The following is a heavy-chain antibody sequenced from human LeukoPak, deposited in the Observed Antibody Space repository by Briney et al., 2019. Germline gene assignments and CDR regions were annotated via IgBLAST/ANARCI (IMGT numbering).Heavy chain of an antibody. CDR1: GGSISSSSYY. CDR2: IYYSGST. Sequence: SETLSLTCTVSGGSISSSSYYWGWIGQPPGKGLEWIGSIYYSGSTYYNPSLKSRVTISVDTSKNQFSLKLSSVTAADTAVYYCARRAFFGGVFDYWGQGTLVTVSS. J-gene: IGHJ4*02. D-gene: IGHD3-16*01. CDR3: ARRAFFGGVFDY. V-gene: IGHV4-39*01.